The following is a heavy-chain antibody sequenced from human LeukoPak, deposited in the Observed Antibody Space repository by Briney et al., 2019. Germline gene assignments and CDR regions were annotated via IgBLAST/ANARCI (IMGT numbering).Heavy chain of an antibody. CDR2: IWSDGTNQ. Sequence: GGSLRLSCEASGFTFRHYGMHWVRQAPGKGVEGVAVIWSDGTNQYYADSVKGRFTISRDNFKNMVSLQMNRLRAEDRAVFYWAKDAQRGFDYSTFLEHWGQGSLVTVSS. J-gene: IGHJ4*02. D-gene: IGHD4-11*01. V-gene: IGHV3-33*03. CDR3: AKDAQRGFDYSTFLEH. CDR1: GFTFRHYG.